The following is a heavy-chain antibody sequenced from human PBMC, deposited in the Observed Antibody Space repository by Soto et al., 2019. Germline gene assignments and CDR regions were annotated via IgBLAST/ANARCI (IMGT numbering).Heavy chain of an antibody. Sequence: QITLKESGPTLVKPTQTLTLTCTFSGFSLSTSGMGVGWIRQPPGKALEWLALSYWNDDKRYSPSLKTRLTITKDTSKNQVVLTMTHMDPVDTATYCWAHRAPEVLSGRAFHIWGQGTMVTVSS. CDR3: AHRAPEVLSGRAFHI. D-gene: IGHD3-16*02. V-gene: IGHV2-5*01. CDR2: SYWNDDK. CDR1: GFSLSTSGMG. J-gene: IGHJ3*02.